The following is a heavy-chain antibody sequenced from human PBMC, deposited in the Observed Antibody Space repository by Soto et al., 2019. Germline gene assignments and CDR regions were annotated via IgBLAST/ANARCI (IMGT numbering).Heavy chain of an antibody. CDR2: ISYDGSNK. CDR1: GFTFSSYA. V-gene: IGHV3-30-3*01. J-gene: IGHJ3*02. CDR3: ARELVGATLRNDAFDI. Sequence: QVQLVESGGGVVQPGRSLRLSCAASGFTFSSYAMHWVRQAPGKGLEWVAVISYDGSNKYYADSVKGRFTISRDNSKNXLYLQMNSLRAEDTAVYYCARELVGATLRNDAFDIWGQGTMVTVSS. D-gene: IGHD1-26*01.